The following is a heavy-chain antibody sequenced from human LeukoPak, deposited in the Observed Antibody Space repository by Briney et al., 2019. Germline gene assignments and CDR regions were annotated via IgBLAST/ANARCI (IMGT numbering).Heavy chain of an antibody. D-gene: IGHD3-10*01. CDR3: AKDYSTYYYGSGRSFYFDY. Sequence: GGSLRLSCAASGFTFSSYSMNWVRQAPGKGLEWVSSISSSSSYIYYADSVKGRFTISRDNAKNSVYLQMNSLRAEDTAVYYCAKDYSTYYYGSGRSFYFDYWGQGTLVTVSS. J-gene: IGHJ4*02. V-gene: IGHV3-21*04. CDR1: GFTFSSYS. CDR2: ISSSSSYI.